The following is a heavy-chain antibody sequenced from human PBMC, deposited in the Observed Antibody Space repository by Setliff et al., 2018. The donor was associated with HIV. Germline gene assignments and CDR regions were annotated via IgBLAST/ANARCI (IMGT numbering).Heavy chain of an antibody. D-gene: IGHD3-9*01. Sequence: SATLSLTCTVSGGSISSYYWSWIRQPPGKGLEWIGYIYYSGSTNYNPSLKSRVTISVDTSKDQFSLKLSSVTAADTAVYYCARSPHNYDILTGYRSRGGAFDIWGQGTMVTVSS. V-gene: IGHV4-59*01. CDR3: ARSPHNYDILTGYRSRGGAFDI. J-gene: IGHJ3*02. CDR2: IYYSGST. CDR1: GGSISSYY.